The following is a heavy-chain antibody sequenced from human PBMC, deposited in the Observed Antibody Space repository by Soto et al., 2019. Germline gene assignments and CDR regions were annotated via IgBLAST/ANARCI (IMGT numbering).Heavy chain of an antibody. V-gene: IGHV4-39*01. CDR1: GGSISSSSYY. D-gene: IGHD2-2*01. J-gene: IGHJ5*02. Sequence: SETLSLTCTVSGGSISSSSYYWGWIRQPPGKGLEWIGSIYYSGSTYYTPSLKSRVTISVDTSKNQFSLKLSSVTAADTAVYYCARLYCSSTSCYVPDWFDPWGQGTLVTVSS. CDR3: ARLYCSSTSCYVPDWFDP. CDR2: IYYSGST.